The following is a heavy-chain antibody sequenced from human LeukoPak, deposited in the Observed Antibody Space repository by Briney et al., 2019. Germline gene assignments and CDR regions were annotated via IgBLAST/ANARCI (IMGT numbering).Heavy chain of an antibody. CDR1: GYTFSGYY. CDR3: ARRNSHIGSYRPSYYFDY. J-gene: IGHJ4*02. V-gene: IGHV1-2*02. Sequence: ASVKVSCEASGYTFSGYYMHWVRQAPGQGLEWMGWINPNSGGTKYAQKFQGRVTMTRDTSISTAYMELSRLRSDDTAVYYCARRNSHIGSYRPSYYFDYWGQGTLVTVSS. CDR2: INPNSGGT. D-gene: IGHD1-26*01.